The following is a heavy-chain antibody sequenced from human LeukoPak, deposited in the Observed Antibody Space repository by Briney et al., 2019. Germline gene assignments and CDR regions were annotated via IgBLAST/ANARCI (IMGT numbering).Heavy chain of an antibody. V-gene: IGHV3-21*01. J-gene: IGHJ4*02. D-gene: IGHD5-24*01. Sequence: PGGSLRLSCAASGFTFSSYSMNWVRQAPGKGLEWVSSISSSSSYIYYADSVKGRFTISRDNAKNSLYLQMNSLRAEDTAVYYCARVSQEMATGSDYWGQGTLVTVSS. CDR2: ISSSSSYI. CDR1: GFTFSSYS. CDR3: ARVSQEMATGSDY.